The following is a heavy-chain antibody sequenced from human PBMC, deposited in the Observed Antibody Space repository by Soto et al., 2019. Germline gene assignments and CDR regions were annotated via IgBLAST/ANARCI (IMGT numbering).Heavy chain of an antibody. J-gene: IGHJ6*02. CDR3: ARDLASSWYVYYYYGMDV. Sequence: EVQLVESGGGLVQPGGSLRLSCAASGFTFSSYSMNWVRQAPGKGLEWVSYISSSSSTIYYADSVKGRFTISRDNAKNSLYLQMNSLRDEDTAVYYCARDLASSWYVYYYYGMDVWGQGTTVTVSS. D-gene: IGHD6-13*01. V-gene: IGHV3-48*02. CDR1: GFTFSSYS. CDR2: ISSSSSTI.